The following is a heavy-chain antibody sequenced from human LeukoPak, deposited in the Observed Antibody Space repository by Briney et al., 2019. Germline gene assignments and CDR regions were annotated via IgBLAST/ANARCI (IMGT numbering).Heavy chain of an antibody. Sequence: GGSLRLSCAASGFTFSSYAMSWVRQAPGKGLEWVSAISGSGGSTYYADSVKGRFTISRDNAKNSLYLQMNSLRAEDTALYYCAREKDSSSPGNSFDYWGQGTLVTVSS. CDR2: ISGSGGST. CDR1: GFTFSSYA. CDR3: AREKDSSSPGNSFDY. J-gene: IGHJ4*02. V-gene: IGHV3-23*01. D-gene: IGHD6-6*01.